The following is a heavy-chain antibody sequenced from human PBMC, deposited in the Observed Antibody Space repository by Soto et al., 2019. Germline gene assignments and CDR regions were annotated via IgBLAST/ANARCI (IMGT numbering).Heavy chain of an antibody. CDR1: GGSISSYY. CDR3: ARDVGSGSYPDFDY. Sequence: SETLSLTCTVSGGSISSYYWSWIRQPPGKGLEWIGYIYYSGSTNYNPSLKSRVTISVDTSKNQFSLKLSSVTAADTAVYYCARDVGSGSYPDFDYWGQGTLVTVSS. D-gene: IGHD1-26*01. CDR2: IYYSGST. J-gene: IGHJ4*02. V-gene: IGHV4-59*01.